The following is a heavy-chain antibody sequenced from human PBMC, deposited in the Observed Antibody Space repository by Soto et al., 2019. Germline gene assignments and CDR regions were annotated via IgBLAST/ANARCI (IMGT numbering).Heavy chain of an antibody. CDR1: GYTFVSYG. V-gene: IGHV1-18*01. CDR2: ISGYNGNT. D-gene: IGHD1-26*01. CDR3: ARDGILGTTQGSWFDP. J-gene: IGHJ5*02. Sequence: QVQLVXSXXXXXXXGASVKVSCKASGYTFVSYGINWVRQAPGQGLEWMGWISGYNGNTKYAQKFQGRVTVTTDTSTSTGYMELRSLRSDDTAVYYCARDGILGTTQGSWFDPWGQGTLVTVSS.